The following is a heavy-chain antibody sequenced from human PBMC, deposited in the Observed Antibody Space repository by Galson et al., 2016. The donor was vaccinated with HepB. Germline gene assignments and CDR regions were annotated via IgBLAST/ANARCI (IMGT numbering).Heavy chain of an antibody. Sequence: SLRLSCAASGFIFDDYGMHWVRQAPGKGLEWVSGISWNSGSKGYADSVKGRFTISRDNAKKSLYLEMKSLRPEDTAFYYCGKDVGTGGYANGYYYGVDVWGEATTVTASS. V-gene: IGHV3-9*01. D-gene: IGHD5-18*01. CDR1: GFIFDDYG. CDR3: GKDVGTGGYANGYYYGVDV. J-gene: IGHJ6*04. CDR2: ISWNSGSK.